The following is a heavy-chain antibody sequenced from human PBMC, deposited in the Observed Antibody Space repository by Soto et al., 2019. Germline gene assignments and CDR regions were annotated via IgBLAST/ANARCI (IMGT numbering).Heavy chain of an antibody. J-gene: IGHJ4*02. CDR2: INHSGST. V-gene: IGHV4-34*01. CDR1: GGAFSGYY. CDR3: ARDIDTAMACFDY. D-gene: IGHD5-18*01. Sequence: SATLSLTCAVYGGAFSGYYWSLSREPPGKGLEWIGEINHSGSTNYNPHLKSRVTITVDTSKNQFSLQLSSVTAADTAVYYCARDIDTAMACFDYWGQGTLVT.